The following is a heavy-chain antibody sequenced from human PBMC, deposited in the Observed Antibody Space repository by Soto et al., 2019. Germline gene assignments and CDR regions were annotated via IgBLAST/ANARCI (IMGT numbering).Heavy chain of an antibody. Sequence: QVQLVQSGAEVKKPGSSVKVSCKASGGTFSSYAISWVRQAPGQGLEWMGGIIPIFGTANYAQKFQGRVTITADESTSTAYRELISLRSEDTAVYYCARRGHSGSFYFDYWGQGTLVTVSS. CDR3: ARRGHSGSFYFDY. V-gene: IGHV1-69*01. CDR2: IIPIFGTA. D-gene: IGHD1-26*01. J-gene: IGHJ4*02. CDR1: GGTFSSYA.